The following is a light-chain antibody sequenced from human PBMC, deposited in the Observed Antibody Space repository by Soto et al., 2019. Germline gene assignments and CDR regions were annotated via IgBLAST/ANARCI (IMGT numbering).Light chain of an antibody. CDR2: GNS. Sequence: QSVLTQPPSVSGSPGQRVTISCTGSSSNIGAGYDVHWYQQLPGTAPKLLIYGNSNRPSGVPDRFSGSKSGTSASLAITGLQAEDEADYCCQYYDSSLSRVFGGGTKLTVL. J-gene: IGLJ2*01. V-gene: IGLV1-40*01. CDR1: SSNIGAGYD. CDR3: QYYDSSLSRV.